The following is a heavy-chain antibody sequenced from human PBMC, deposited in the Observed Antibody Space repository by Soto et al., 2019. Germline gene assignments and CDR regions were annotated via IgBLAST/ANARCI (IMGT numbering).Heavy chain of an antibody. D-gene: IGHD1-26*01. J-gene: IGHJ5*02. CDR2: INPSGGST. CDR1: GYTFTSYY. CDR3: ARDRDSGSYSFWFDP. V-gene: IGHV1-46*01. Sequence: ASVKVSFKASGYTFTSYYMHWVRQAPGQGLEWMGIINPSGGSTSYAQKFQGRVTMTRDTSTSTVYMELSSLRSEDTAVYYCARDRDSGSYSFWFDPWGQGTLVTVSS.